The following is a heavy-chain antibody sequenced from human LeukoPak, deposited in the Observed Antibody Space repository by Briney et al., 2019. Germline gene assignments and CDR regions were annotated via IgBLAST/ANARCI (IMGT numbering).Heavy chain of an antibody. J-gene: IGHJ4*02. CDR1: GFTFSNYA. D-gene: IGHD2-15*01. Sequence: GGSLRLSCAASGFTFSNYAMSWVRQAPGKGLEWVSGISGSGGDTYYADSVKGRFTISRDNSKNTLYLQMNSLRAEDTAVYYCAKGYCSGGSCYSGLFDYWGQGTLVTVSS. V-gene: IGHV3-23*01. CDR3: AKGYCSGGSCYSGLFDY. CDR2: ISGSGGDT.